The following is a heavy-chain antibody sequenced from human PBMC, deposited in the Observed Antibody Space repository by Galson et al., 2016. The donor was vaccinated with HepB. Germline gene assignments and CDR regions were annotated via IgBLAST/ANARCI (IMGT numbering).Heavy chain of an antibody. CDR1: GFTFSSSA. D-gene: IGHD3-10*01. J-gene: IGHJ4*02. CDR3: VRERYYYASRKQFYYFDY. Sequence: SLRLSCAASGFTFSSSAMHWVRQAPGKALELVSDIRSNGDSTNYADSVKGRFTISRDNVKNTLYLQMSSLSAEDTAVYYCVRERYYYASRKQFYYFDYWGQGTLVTVAS. CDR2: IRSNGDST. V-gene: IGHV3-64D*06.